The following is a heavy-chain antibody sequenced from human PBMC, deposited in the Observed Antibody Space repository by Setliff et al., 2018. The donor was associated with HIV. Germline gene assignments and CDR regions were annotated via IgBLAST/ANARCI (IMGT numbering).Heavy chain of an antibody. V-gene: IGHV4-38-2*02. CDR3: AGDQSDWFY. Sequence: SETLSLTCTVSGYSISSGYYWGWIRQPPGKGLEWIGSIYHSGSTYYNPSLKSRVTISGDTSKNQSSLKLSSVTAADTAVYYCAGDQSDWFYWGQGTLVTVSS. CDR1: GYSISSGYY. D-gene: IGHD3-3*01. J-gene: IGHJ4*02. CDR2: IYHSGST.